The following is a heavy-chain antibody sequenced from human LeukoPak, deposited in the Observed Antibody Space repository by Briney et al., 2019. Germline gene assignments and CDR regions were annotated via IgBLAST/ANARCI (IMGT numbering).Heavy chain of an antibody. CDR2: IYYSGST. Sequence: SETLSLTCTVSGGSISSSSYYWGWIRQPPGKGLEWIGSIYYSGSTNYNPSLKSRVTISVDTSKNQFSLKLNSVTAADTAVYYCARLTYYDILTGYIKGMDVWGKGTTVTISS. J-gene: IGHJ6*04. V-gene: IGHV4-39*07. D-gene: IGHD3-9*01. CDR1: GGSISSSSYY. CDR3: ARLTYYDILTGYIKGMDV.